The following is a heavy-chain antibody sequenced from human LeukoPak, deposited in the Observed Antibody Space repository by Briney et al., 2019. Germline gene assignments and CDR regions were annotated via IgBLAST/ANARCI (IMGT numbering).Heavy chain of an antibody. V-gene: IGHV3-23*01. Sequence: PGGSLRLSCAVSGFTFNIYAMSWVRQAPGKGLEWVSAISGSGGSTYYADSVKGRFTISRDNSKNTLYLQMNSLRAEDTAVYYCAKLLWFGELFPLDYWGQGTLVTVSS. D-gene: IGHD3-10*01. CDR3: AKLLWFGELFPLDY. CDR2: ISGSGGST. J-gene: IGHJ4*02. CDR1: GFTFNIYA.